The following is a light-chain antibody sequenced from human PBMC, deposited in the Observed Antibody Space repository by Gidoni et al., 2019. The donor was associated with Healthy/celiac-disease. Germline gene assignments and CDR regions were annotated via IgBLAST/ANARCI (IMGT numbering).Light chain of an antibody. Sequence: EIVLPQSPGTLSLSPGERATLSGRASQSVTTSYLAWYQQKPGQAPRLLIYGASSRATGIPDRFSGSGSGTDFTLTISRLEPEDLAVYYCQQYGSSPMYTFGQGTKLEIK. CDR1: QSVTTSY. V-gene: IGKV3-20*01. J-gene: IGKJ2*01. CDR2: GAS. CDR3: QQYGSSPMYT.